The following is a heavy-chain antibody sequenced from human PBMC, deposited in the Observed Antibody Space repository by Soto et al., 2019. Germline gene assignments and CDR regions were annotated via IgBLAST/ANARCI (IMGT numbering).Heavy chain of an antibody. Sequence: PSETLSLTCTVSGGSISSGDYYWSWIRQPPGKGLEWIAYIYYSGSSYYNPSLKSRVTISIDSVKNQFSLKLSFVTAADTAVYYCARGRYTSYYGLDVCGQGTTVT. V-gene: IGHV4-30-4*01. D-gene: IGHD1-26*01. CDR3: ARGRYTSYYGLDV. CDR2: IYYSGSS. J-gene: IGHJ6*02. CDR1: GGSISSGDYY.